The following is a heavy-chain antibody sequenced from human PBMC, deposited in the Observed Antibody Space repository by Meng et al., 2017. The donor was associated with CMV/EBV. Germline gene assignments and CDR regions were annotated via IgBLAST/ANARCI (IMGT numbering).Heavy chain of an antibody. Sequence: GTFNSYAVRWVRQAPGQGLEWMGGIIPIFGTANYAQKFQGRVTITTDESTSTAYMGLSSLRSEDTAVYYCARSTAARPGESTWFDYWGQGTLVTVSS. CDR1: GTFNSYA. J-gene: IGHJ4*02. CDR3: ARSTAARPGESTWFDY. CDR2: IIPIFGTA. V-gene: IGHV1-69*05. D-gene: IGHD6-6*01.